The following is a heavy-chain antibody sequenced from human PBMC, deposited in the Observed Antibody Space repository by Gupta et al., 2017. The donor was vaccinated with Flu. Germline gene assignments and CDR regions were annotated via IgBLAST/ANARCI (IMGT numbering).Heavy chain of an antibody. Sequence: VQLQESGPGLVKPSQTLSLPCTVSGGSISSGGYYWSWIRQHPGKGLEWIGYIYYSGSTYYNPSLKSRVTISVDTSKNQFSLKLSSVTAADTAVYYCARVDIVAKDVDYWGQGTLVTVSS. D-gene: IGHD5-12*01. CDR1: GGSISSGGYY. V-gene: IGHV4-31*03. J-gene: IGHJ4*02. CDR3: ARVDIVAKDVDY. CDR2: IYYSGST.